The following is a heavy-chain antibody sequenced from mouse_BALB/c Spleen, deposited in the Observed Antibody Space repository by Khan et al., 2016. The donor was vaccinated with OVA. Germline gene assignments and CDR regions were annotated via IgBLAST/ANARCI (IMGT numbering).Heavy chain of an antibody. D-gene: IGHD2-12*01. J-gene: IGHJ1*01. CDR2: INTYTGEP. CDR3: ARRIYSYDQHFDC. CDR1: GSTFTNYG. Sequence: QIQLVQSGPELKKPGETVKISCKASGSTFTNYGMNWVKQAPGKDLKWMGWINTYTGEPTYADDFKGRFAFSLETSASTAYLQINNLKNEDTATYVVARRIYSYDQHFDCWGAGTTVTVSS. V-gene: IGHV9-3-1*01.